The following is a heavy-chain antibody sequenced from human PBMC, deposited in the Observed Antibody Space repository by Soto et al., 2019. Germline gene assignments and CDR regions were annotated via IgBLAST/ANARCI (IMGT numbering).Heavy chain of an antibody. J-gene: IGHJ4*02. V-gene: IGHV3-30*03. Sequence: PGGSLRLSCAASGFTFSSYGMHWVRQAPGKGLQWVAIISADGNNKYYPDSVKGRFTISRDNAKKSLYLQMNSLRAEDTAVYYCVRFGGAAAGPGDYWGQGTLVTVSS. CDR1: GFTFSSYG. CDR3: VRFGGAAAGPGDY. CDR2: ISADGNNK. D-gene: IGHD6-13*01.